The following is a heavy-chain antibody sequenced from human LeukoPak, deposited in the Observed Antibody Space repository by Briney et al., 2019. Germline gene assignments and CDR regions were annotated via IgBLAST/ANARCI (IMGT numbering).Heavy chain of an antibody. V-gene: IGHV3-53*01. J-gene: IGHJ4*02. Sequence: GGSLRLSCAASGFTVSSNYMNWVRQAPGKGLEWVSVIYSGGSTNYSDSVKGRFTISRDNSKNTLFLQMNSLRAEDTAVYHCAIGIGDYWGQGTLVTVSS. D-gene: IGHD1-14*01. CDR3: AIGIGDY. CDR1: GFTVSSNY. CDR2: IYSGGST.